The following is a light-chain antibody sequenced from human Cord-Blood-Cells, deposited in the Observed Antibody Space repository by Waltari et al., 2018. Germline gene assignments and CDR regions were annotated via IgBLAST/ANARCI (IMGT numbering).Light chain of an antibody. Sequence: EIVMTQSPATLSVPRGERATLSCRASQSVSSNLAWYQQKPGQAPRLLIYGASIRATGIPARFSGSGSGTEFTLTISSLQSEDFAVYYCQQYNNWPRLTFGGGTKVEIK. CDR1: QSVSSN. J-gene: IGKJ4*01. V-gene: IGKV3D-15*01. CDR3: QQYNNWPRLT. CDR2: GAS.